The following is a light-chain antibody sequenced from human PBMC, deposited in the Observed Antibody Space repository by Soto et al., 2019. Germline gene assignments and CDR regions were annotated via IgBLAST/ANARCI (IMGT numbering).Light chain of an antibody. J-gene: IGKJ4*01. Sequence: IQWTQSPSVLSASVGDTVTITCRASQALSNYLAWYQQKPGKAPDLLIYSASTLQSGVPSGFSGSGSETEFSLTIRALQPEDFATYYCQQLSRYPLTFGGGTKVDIK. V-gene: IGKV1-9*01. CDR1: QALSNY. CDR3: QQLSRYPLT. CDR2: SAS.